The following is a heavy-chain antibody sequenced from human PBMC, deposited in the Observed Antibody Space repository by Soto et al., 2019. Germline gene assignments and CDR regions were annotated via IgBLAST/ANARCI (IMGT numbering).Heavy chain of an antibody. CDR3: ARVGSGTMVRGTYYYGMDV. Sequence: SQTLSLTCAISGDSVSSNSAAWNWIRQSPSRGLEWLGRTYYRSKWYNDYAVSVKSRITINPDTSKNQFSLQLNSVTPEDTAVYYCARVGSGTMVRGTYYYGMDVWGQGTTVTVSS. CDR1: GDSVSSNSAA. D-gene: IGHD3-10*01. CDR2: TYYRSKWYN. J-gene: IGHJ6*02. V-gene: IGHV6-1*01.